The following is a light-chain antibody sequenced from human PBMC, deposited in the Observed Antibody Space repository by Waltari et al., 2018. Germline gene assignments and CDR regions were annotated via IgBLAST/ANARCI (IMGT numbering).Light chain of an antibody. CDR3: QSYDSSLSGL. V-gene: IGLV1-40*01. CDR2: ANT. CDR1: NSNIGAGYD. J-gene: IGLJ3*02. Sequence: QSVLTQPPSVSGAPGQRVTISCTGSNSNIGAGYDVHWYQQLPGTAPKLLTYANTNRPSGVPDRFSGSKSGTSASLAITGLQAEDEADYYCQSYDSSLSGLFGGGTKLTVL.